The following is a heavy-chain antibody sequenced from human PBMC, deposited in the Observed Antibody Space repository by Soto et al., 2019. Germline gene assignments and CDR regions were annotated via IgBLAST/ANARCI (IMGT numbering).Heavy chain of an antibody. CDR1: GFTFSSYA. CDR3: ARGVGTWIPYGMDV. J-gene: IGHJ6*02. Sequence: QVQLVESGGGVVQPGRSLRLSCAASGFTFSSYAMHWVRQAPGKGLEWVAVISYDGSNKYYADSVKGRVTISRDNSKNSLYLQMNSLRAEDTAVYYCARGVGTWIPYGMDVWGQGTTVTVSS. D-gene: IGHD5-18*01. CDR2: ISYDGSNK. V-gene: IGHV3-30-3*01.